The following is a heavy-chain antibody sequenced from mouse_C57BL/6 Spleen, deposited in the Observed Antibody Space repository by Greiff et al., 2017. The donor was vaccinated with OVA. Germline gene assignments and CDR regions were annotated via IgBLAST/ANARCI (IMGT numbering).Heavy chain of an antibody. J-gene: IGHJ1*03. D-gene: IGHD1-1*01. CDR2: INPNNGGT. CDR1: GYTFTDYN. V-gene: IGHV1-22*01. Sequence: VHVKQSGPELVKPGASVKMSCKASGYTFTDYNMHWVKQSHGKSLEWIGYINPNNGGTSYNQKFKGKATLTVNKSSSTAYMELRSLTSEDSAVYYCARYYGSSYGYFDVWGTGTTVTVSS. CDR3: ARYYGSSYGYFDV.